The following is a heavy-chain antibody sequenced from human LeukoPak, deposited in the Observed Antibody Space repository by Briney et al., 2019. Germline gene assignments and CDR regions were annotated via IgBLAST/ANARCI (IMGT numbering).Heavy chain of an antibody. J-gene: IGHJ4*02. V-gene: IGHV3-7*01. CDR3: ARVRYNWNDVPYFDY. D-gene: IGHD1-1*01. Sequence: PGGSLRLSCAASGFTFSSYWMSWVRQAPGKGLEWVANIKQDGSEKYYVDSVKGRFTISRDNAKNSLYLQMNSLRAEDTAVYYCARVRYNWNDVPYFDYWGQGTLVTVSS. CDR2: IKQDGSEK. CDR1: GFTFSSYW.